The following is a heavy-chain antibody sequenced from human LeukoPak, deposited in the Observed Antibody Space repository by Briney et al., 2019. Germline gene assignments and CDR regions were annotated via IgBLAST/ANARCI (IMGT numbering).Heavy chain of an antibody. CDR2: ISYDGSNK. CDR3: AKDQGSIAAPVDY. J-gene: IGHJ4*02. D-gene: IGHD6-6*01. V-gene: IGHV3-30*18. CDR1: GFTFSSYG. Sequence: GRSLRLSCAASGFTFSSYGMHWVRQAPGKGLEWVAVISYDGSNKYYADSVKGRFTISRDNSKNTLYLQRNSLRAEDTAVYYCAKDQGSIAAPVDYWGQGTLVTVSS.